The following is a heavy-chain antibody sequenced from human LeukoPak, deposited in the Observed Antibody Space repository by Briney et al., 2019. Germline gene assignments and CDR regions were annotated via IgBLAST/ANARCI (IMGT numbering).Heavy chain of an antibody. V-gene: IGHV3-48*03. D-gene: IGHD6-13*01. J-gene: IGHJ6*02. CDR3: ARAEVISSWPVRYYYGMDV. CDR2: ISSSGSTI. Sequence: GGSLRLSCAASGFTFSSYEMNWVRQAPGKGLEWVSYISSSGSTIYYADSVKGRFTISRDNAKNSLYLQMNSLRAEDTAVYYCARAEVISSWPVRYYYGMDVWGQGNTVTVSS. CDR1: GFTFSSYE.